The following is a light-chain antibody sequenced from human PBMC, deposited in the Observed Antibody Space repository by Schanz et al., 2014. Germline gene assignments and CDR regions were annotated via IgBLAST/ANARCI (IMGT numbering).Light chain of an antibody. CDR1: QSVDSSY. V-gene: IGKV3-20*01. CDR2: GAS. CDR3: QQYGNSPPT. J-gene: IGKJ1*01. Sequence: EIVLTQSPATLSLSPGERATLSCRASQSVDSSYLAWYQQKPGQAPRLLIHGASSRATGIPDRFSASGSGKDFTLTISRLEPEDFAVYYCQQYGNSPPTFGRGTKVEIK.